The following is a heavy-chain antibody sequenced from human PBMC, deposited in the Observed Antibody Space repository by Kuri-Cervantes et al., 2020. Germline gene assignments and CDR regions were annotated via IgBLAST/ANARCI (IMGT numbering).Heavy chain of an antibody. V-gene: IGHV3-69-1*01. CDR2: ISSSSTI. CDR3: AREIALGAFDI. Sequence: GESLKISCAISGFTFDDYAMNWVRQAPGKGLEWVSSISSSSTIYYADSVKGRFTISRDNSKNTLCLQMNSLRAEDTAVYYCAREIALGAFDIWGQGTMVTVSS. CDR1: GFTFDDYA. D-gene: IGHD3-16*01. J-gene: IGHJ3*02.